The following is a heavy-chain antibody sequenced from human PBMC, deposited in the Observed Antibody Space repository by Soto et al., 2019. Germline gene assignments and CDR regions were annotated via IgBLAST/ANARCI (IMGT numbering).Heavy chain of an antibody. V-gene: IGHV4-4*02. D-gene: IGHD2-15*01. J-gene: IGHJ4*02. CDR3: ARVGLGYCSGGSCYSGFGFDY. CDR2: IYHSGST. Sequence: QVQLQESGPGLVKPSGTLSLTCAVSSGSISSSNWWRWVRQPPGKGLEWIGEIYHSGSTNYNPSLMSRVTISVDKSKNQFSLKLSSVTAADTAVYYCARVGLGYCSGGSCYSGFGFDYWGQGTLVTVSS. CDR1: SGSISSSNW.